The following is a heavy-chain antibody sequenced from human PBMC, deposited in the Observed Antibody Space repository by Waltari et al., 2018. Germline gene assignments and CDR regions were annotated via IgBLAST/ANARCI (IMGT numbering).Heavy chain of an antibody. CDR1: GFTFGDYY. CDR3: ARPQRGYYGMDV. CDR2: ISSSGATT. V-gene: IGHV3-11*01. Sequence: QVQLAESGGGLVKPGGSLSLSCAGSGFTFGDYYMGWIRQAPGKGLEWVSFISSSGATTYYADSVKDRFTISRDNSNNSVSLQMHSLRVEDTALYYCARPQRGYYGMDVWGQGTTVTVAS. J-gene: IGHJ6*02.